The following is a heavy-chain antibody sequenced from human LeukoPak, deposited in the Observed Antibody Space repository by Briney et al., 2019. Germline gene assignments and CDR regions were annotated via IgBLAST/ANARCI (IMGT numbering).Heavy chain of an antibody. Sequence: SETLSLTCSVSGGAIISYYWSWIRQPAGKGLEWIGYISYSATTNYNPSLKSRVSFSIDTSKNQFSLKLTSVSAADTAVYFCATGHSSGWFDYWGQGTLVSVSS. D-gene: IGHD6-19*01. V-gene: IGHV4-59*01. CDR1: GGAIISYY. CDR2: ISYSATT. CDR3: ATGHSSGWFDY. J-gene: IGHJ4*02.